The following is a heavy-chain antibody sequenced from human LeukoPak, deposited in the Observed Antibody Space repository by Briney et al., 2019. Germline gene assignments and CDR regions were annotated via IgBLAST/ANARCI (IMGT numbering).Heavy chain of an antibody. Sequence: GASVKVSCKASGYTFTSYYMHWVRQAPGQGLEWMGIINPSGGSTSYAQKFQGRVTMTRDTSTSTVYMELSSLRSEDTAVYYCARDKAVKNYYYGMDVWGQGTTVTVSS. J-gene: IGHJ6*02. CDR2: INPSGGST. V-gene: IGHV1-46*01. CDR3: ARDKAVKNYYYGMDV. CDR1: GYTFTSYY.